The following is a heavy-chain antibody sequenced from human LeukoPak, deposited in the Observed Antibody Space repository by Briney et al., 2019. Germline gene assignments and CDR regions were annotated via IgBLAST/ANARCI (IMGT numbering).Heavy chain of an antibody. CDR1: GGSISSSSYY. CDR3: ARDTVGGQEDY. V-gene: IGHV4-39*07. CDR2: IYYSGST. Sequence: PSETLSLTCTVSGGSISSSSYYWGWIRQPPGKGLEWIGSIYYSGSTYYNPSLKSRVTISVDTSKNQFSLKLSSVTAADTAVYYCARDTVGGQEDYWGQGTLVTVSS. J-gene: IGHJ4*02. D-gene: IGHD1-26*01.